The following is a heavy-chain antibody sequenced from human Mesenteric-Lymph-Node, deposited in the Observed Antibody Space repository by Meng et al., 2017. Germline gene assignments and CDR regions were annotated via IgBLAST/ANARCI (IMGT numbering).Heavy chain of an antibody. V-gene: IGHV5-51*01. J-gene: IGHJ6*02. Sequence: GESLKISCKGSGYSFTNYWIGWVRQTPGKGLEWMGIIYPSDSDTRYSPSIEGQVTISADKAISTAYLQWSSLQASDTAIYYCARHFRMDRGYKYAMDVWGQGTTVTVSS. D-gene: IGHD3-10*01. CDR2: IYPSDSDT. CDR3: ARHFRMDRGYKYAMDV. CDR1: GYSFTNYW.